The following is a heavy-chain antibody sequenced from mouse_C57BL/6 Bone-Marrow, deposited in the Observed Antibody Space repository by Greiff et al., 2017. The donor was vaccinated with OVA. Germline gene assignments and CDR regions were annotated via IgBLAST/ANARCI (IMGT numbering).Heavy chain of an antibody. J-gene: IGHJ4*01. V-gene: IGHV1-7*01. D-gene: IGHD2-3*01. CDR3: ARRWLLPPYAMDY. CDR2: INPSSGYT. CDR1: GYTFTSYW. Sequence: QVHVKQSGAELAKPGASVKLSCKASGYTFTSYWMHWVKQRPGQGLEWIGYINPSSGYTKYNQKFKDKATLTADKSSSTAYMQLSSLTYEDSAVYYCARRWLLPPYAMDYWGQGTSVTVSS.